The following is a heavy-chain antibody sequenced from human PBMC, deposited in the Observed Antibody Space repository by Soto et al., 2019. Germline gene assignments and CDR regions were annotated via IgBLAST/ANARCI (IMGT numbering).Heavy chain of an antibody. Sequence: SETLSLTCSVSGGSLSSHYWTWIRQPPGKGLEWIGYIYYSGSTNYNPSLKSRVTMSADTSRNQISLRLTSVTAADTAVYYCTRSLWRVLVNAYWGQGTLVTVCS. CDR2: IYYSGST. D-gene: IGHD3-16*02. J-gene: IGHJ4*02. CDR1: GGSLSSHY. V-gene: IGHV4-59*08. CDR3: TRSLWRVLVNAY.